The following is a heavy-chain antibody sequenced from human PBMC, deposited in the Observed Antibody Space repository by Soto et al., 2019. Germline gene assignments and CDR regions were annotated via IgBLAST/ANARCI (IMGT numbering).Heavy chain of an antibody. J-gene: IGHJ4*02. V-gene: IGHV1-3*04. Sequence: ASVKVSCKTSGYVFTSFAIHWMRQAPGQGPEWMGWINTGNGDSKYSEKFQDRVTITRDTSATTAYMELSSLRSEDTAVYYCGFVAPTMILYYFDYWGQGTLVTVSS. CDR1: GYVFTSFA. CDR3: GFVAPTMILYYFDY. CDR2: INTGNGDS. D-gene: IGHD3-16*01.